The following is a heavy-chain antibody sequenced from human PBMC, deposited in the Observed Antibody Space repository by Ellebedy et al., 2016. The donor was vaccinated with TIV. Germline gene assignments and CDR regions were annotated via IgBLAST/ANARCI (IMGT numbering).Heavy chain of an antibody. D-gene: IGHD2-2*01. CDR1: RYTFTGYY. Sequence: ASVKVSXKASRYTFTGYYMHWVRQAPGQGLEWMGWINPNSGGTNYAQKFQGRVTMTRDTSISTAYMELSRLRSDDTAVYYCATGYCSSTSCATFDPWGQGTLVTVSS. J-gene: IGHJ5*02. CDR2: INPNSGGT. V-gene: IGHV1-2*02. CDR3: ATGYCSSTSCATFDP.